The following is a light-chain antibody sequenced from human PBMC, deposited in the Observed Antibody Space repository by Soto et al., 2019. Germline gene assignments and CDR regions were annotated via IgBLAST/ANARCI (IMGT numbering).Light chain of an antibody. CDR3: CSYTSGTSV. J-gene: IGLJ1*01. CDR2: EVT. CDR1: STDVNGRNY. V-gene: IGLV2-14*01. Sequence: QSALTQPASVSGSPGQSITISCTGTSTDVNGRNYVSWYQQHPGKAPKVIIYEVTNRPSGISHRFSGSKSGNTASLTISGRQAEDEADYYCCSYTSGTSVFGTGTKLTVL.